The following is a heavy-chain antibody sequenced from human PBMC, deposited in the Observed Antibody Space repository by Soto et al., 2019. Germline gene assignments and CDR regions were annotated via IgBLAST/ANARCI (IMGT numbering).Heavy chain of an antibody. D-gene: IGHD3-10*01. V-gene: IGHV3-33*01. J-gene: IGHJ6*02. CDR2: IWYDGSNK. CDR3: ARVYYGSGSSVQAMDV. Sequence: VGSLRLSCAASGFTFSSYGMHWVRQAPGKGLEWVAVIWYDGSNKYYADSVKGRFTISRDNSKNTLYLQMNSLRAEDTAVYYCARVYYGSGSSVQAMDVWGQGTTVTVSS. CDR1: GFTFSSYG.